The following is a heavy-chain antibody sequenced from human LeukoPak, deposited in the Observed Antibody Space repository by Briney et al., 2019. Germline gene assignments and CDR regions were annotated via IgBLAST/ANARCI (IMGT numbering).Heavy chain of an antibody. CDR3: TCELSLMVYASLGY. V-gene: IGHV1-2*02. CDR1: GYTFTDYY. Sequence: GASVKVSCKASGYTFTDYYLHWVRQAPGQGLEWMGWINPNSGGPKYAQKFQGRVTMTRDTSISTAYMELSRLRSDDTAVYYCTCELSLMVYASLGYWGQGTLVTVSS. J-gene: IGHJ4*02. D-gene: IGHD2-8*01. CDR2: INPNSGGP.